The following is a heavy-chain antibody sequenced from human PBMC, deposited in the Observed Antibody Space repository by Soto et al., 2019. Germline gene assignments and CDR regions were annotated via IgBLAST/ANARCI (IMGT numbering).Heavy chain of an antibody. V-gene: IGHV1-18*01. Sequence: QVQLEQSGAEVKKPGDSMKVSCKAYGYTFTSYGISWVRQAPGQGLEWMGWINGYNGNTDYPQKVQGRVTMTPDTSTSTAYMELRSLRSDDTAVYYCAREGSAPYYYYGMDVWGQGTTVTVSS. CDR3: AREGSAPYYYYGMDV. J-gene: IGHJ6*02. CDR1: GYTFTSYG. D-gene: IGHD6-19*01. CDR2: INGYNGNT.